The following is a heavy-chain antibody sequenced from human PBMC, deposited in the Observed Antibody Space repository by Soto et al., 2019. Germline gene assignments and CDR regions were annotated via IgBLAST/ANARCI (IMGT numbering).Heavy chain of an antibody. Sequence: ASVKVSCKASGYTFTNYGLSWVRQAPGQGLEWMGWINAGNGNTKYSQKFQGRVTITRDTSASTAYMELSSLRSEDTAVYYCARGVAGPLHWFDPWGQGTLVTVSS. CDR1: GYTFTNYG. V-gene: IGHV1-3*01. J-gene: IGHJ5*02. CDR2: INAGNGNT. D-gene: IGHD6-19*01. CDR3: ARGVAGPLHWFDP.